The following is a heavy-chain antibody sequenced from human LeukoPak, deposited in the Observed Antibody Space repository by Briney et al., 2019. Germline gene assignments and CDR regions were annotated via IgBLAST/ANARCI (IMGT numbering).Heavy chain of an antibody. D-gene: IGHD4/OR15-4a*01. CDR3: ARRAGAYSHPYDY. CDR2: IYSDNT. CDR1: GFTVSSNS. J-gene: IGHJ4*02. V-gene: IGHV3-53*01. Sequence: PGGSLRLSCAASGFTVSSNSMSWVRQAPGKGLEWVSFIYSDNTHYSDSVKSRFTISRDNSKNTLYLQMNSLRAEDTAVYYCARRAGAYSHPYDYWGQGTLVTVSS.